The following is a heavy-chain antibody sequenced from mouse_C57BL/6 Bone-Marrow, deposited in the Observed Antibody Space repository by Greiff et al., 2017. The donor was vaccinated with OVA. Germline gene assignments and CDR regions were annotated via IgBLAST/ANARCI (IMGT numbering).Heavy chain of an antibody. CDR3: AIYYDYDWYFDV. Sequence: VQLQQSGPELVKPGASVKISCKASGYTFTDYYMNWVKQSHGKGLEWIGDINPKNGGTSYNQKFKGKATLTVDKSSSTAYMELRSLTSEDSAVYYCAIYYDYDWYFDVWGKGTTVTVSS. CDR2: INPKNGGT. V-gene: IGHV1-26*01. D-gene: IGHD2-4*01. J-gene: IGHJ1*03. CDR1: GYTFTDYY.